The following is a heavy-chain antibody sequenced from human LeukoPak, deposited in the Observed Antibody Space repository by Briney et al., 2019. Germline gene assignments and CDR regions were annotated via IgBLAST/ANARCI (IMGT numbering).Heavy chain of an antibody. V-gene: IGHV4-61*08. J-gene: IGHJ4*02. D-gene: IGHD5-24*01. CDR1: GGSISSGDYY. CDR2: IYYSGST. CDR3: ASGVLATNFDY. Sequence: PSETLSLTCTVSGGSISSGDYYWSWIRQPPGKGLEWIGYIYYSGSTNYNPSLKSRVTISVDTSKNQFSLKLSSVTAADTAVYYCASGVLATNFDYWGQGTLVTVSS.